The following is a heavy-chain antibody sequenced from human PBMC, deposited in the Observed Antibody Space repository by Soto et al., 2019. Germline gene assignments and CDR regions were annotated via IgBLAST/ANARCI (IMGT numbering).Heavy chain of an antibody. V-gene: IGHV1-69*06. CDR1: GGTFSSYA. J-gene: IGHJ6*02. CDR2: IIPIFGTA. CDR3: ASRWVYSSSSFYYYGMDV. D-gene: IGHD6-6*01. Sequence: SVKVSCKASGGTFSSYAISWVRQAPGQGLEWMGGIIPIFGTANYAQKFQGRVTITADKSTSTAYMELSSLRSEDTAVYYCASRWVYSSSSFYYYGMDVWGQGTTVTVSS.